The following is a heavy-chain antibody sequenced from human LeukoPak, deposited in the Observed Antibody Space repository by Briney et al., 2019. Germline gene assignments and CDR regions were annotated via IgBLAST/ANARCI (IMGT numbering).Heavy chain of an antibody. Sequence: GGSLRLSCAASGFSFSSYSMMWVRQAPGKGLQWLSYISSGSNDIYYADSVEGRFSISRDNARNSLYLQMNSLRAEDTAVYYCARDRIAAAFFDYWGQGTLVTVSS. CDR3: ARDRIAAAFFDY. V-gene: IGHV3-48*01. CDR2: ISSGSNDI. D-gene: IGHD6-13*01. J-gene: IGHJ4*02. CDR1: GFSFSSYS.